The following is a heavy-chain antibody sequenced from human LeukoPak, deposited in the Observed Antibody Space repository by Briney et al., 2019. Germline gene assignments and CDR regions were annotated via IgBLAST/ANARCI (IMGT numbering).Heavy chain of an antibody. D-gene: IGHD3-22*01. CDR1: GGSISSSSYY. V-gene: IGHV4-39*07. CDR2: INHSGST. CDR3: AMTYYDIDY. Sequence: SETLSLTCTVSGGSISSSSYYWGWIRQPPGKGLEWIGEINHSGSTNYNPSLKSRVTISVDTSKNQFSLKLSSVTAADTAVYYCAMTYYDIDYWGQGTLVTVSS. J-gene: IGHJ4*02.